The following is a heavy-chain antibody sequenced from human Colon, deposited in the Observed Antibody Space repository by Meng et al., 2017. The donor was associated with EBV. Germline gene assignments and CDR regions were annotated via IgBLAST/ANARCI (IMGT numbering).Heavy chain of an antibody. CDR2: IYYTGST. V-gene: IGHV4-30-4*01. Sequence: VRLQVSGPGLVKPSQTLSLTCTVSGCSSNSGDYYWSWIRQPPGKGLEWIGYIYYTGSTYYNPSLKSRVTISMDTSKNQFSLRLSSVTAADTAVYYCARNYYFDYWGQGTLVTVSS. CDR1: GCSSNSGDYY. CDR3: ARNYYFDY. J-gene: IGHJ4*02.